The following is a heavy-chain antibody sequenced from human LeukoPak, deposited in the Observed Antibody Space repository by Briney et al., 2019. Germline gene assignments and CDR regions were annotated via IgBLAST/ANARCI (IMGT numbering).Heavy chain of an antibody. CDR1: GGSISSGSYY. D-gene: IGHD4-11*01. Sequence: SETLSLTCTVSGGSISSGSYYWSWIRQPAGKGLEWIGRIYTSGSTNYIPSLKSRVTISVDTSKNQFSLKLSSVTAADTAVYYCARTSNYFNWFDPWGQGTLVTVSS. V-gene: IGHV4-61*02. CDR3: ARTSNYFNWFDP. CDR2: IYTSGST. J-gene: IGHJ5*02.